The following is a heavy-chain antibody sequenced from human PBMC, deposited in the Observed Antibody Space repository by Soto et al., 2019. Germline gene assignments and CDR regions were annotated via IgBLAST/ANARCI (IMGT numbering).Heavy chain of an antibody. Sequence: ASVKVYCKASGYTFTGYYMHWVRQAPGQGLEWMGWINPNSGGTNYAQKFQGWVTMTRDTSISTAYMELSRLRSDDTAVYYCGRDLDSYGSNWFDPWGQGTLVTVPS. CDR3: GRDLDSYGSNWFDP. J-gene: IGHJ5*02. D-gene: IGHD3-10*01. CDR1: GYTFTGYY. CDR2: INPNSGGT. V-gene: IGHV1-2*04.